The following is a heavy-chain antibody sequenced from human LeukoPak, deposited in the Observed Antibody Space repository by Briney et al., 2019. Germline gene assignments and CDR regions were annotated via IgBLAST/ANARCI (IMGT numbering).Heavy chain of an antibody. Sequence: GGSLRLSCAASGFTFSSYAMHWVRQAPGKGLEWVAVISYDGSNKYYADSVKGRFTISRDNSKNTLYLQMNSLRAEDTAVYYCARDFHPRQRKLYSYGSLLPTNWGQGTLVTVST. J-gene: IGHJ4*02. CDR1: GFTFSSYA. CDR2: ISYDGSNK. CDR3: ARDFHPRQRKLYSYGSLLPTN. V-gene: IGHV3-30-3*01. D-gene: IGHD5-18*01.